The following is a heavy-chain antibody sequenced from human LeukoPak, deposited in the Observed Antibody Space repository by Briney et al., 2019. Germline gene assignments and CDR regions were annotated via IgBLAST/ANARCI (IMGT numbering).Heavy chain of an antibody. CDR1: GGSISSSSYY. CDR3: ARSIAIIFGVVLDY. D-gene: IGHD3-3*01. J-gene: IGHJ4*02. CDR2: IYYSGST. V-gene: IGHV4-39*01. Sequence: SETLSLTCTVSGGSISSSSYYWGWIRQPPGKGLEWIGSIYYSGSTYYNPSLKSRVTISVDTSKNQFSLKLSSVTAADTAVYYCARSIAIIFGVVLDYWGQGTLVTVSS.